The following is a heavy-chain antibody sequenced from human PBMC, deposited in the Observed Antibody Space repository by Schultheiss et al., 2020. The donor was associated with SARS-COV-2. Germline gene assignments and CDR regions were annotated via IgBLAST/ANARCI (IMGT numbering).Heavy chain of an antibody. CDR1: GFTFSDYY. CDR3: ARDSMYYYDSSGYYGDAFDI. V-gene: IGHV3-11*06. Sequence: GESLKISCAASGFTFSDYYMSWIRQAPGKGLEWVSYISSSSSYIYYADSVKGRFTISRDNAKNSLYLQMNSLRAEDTAVYYCARDSMYYYDSSGYYGDAFDIWGQGTMVTVSS. CDR2: ISSSSSYI. J-gene: IGHJ3*02. D-gene: IGHD3-22*01.